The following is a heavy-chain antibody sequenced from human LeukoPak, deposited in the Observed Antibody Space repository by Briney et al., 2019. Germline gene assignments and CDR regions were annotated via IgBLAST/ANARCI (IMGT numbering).Heavy chain of an antibody. CDR3: AKAGGSSGWYYFDY. Sequence: GGSLRLSCAASGFTFSSYGMHWVRQAPGKGLEWVAVISYDGSNKYYADSVKGRFTISRDNSKNTLYLQMNSLRAEDTAVYYCAKAGGSSGWYYFDYWGQGTLVTVSS. CDR2: ISYDGSNK. D-gene: IGHD6-19*01. CDR1: GFTFSSYG. V-gene: IGHV3-30*18. J-gene: IGHJ4*02.